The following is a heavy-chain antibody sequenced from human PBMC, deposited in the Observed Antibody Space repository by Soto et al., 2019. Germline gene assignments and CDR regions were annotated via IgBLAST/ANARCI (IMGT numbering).Heavy chain of an antibody. J-gene: IGHJ4*02. CDR3: ARVRGYSSAGY. D-gene: IGHD6-25*01. Sequence: QVQLQQWGAGLLKPSETLSLTCAVYGGSFSGYYWSWIRQPPGKGLEWIGEINHSGSTNYNPSLKSRVTISVDTSKNQFSLKLSSVTAADTAVDYCARVRGYSSAGYWGQGTLVTVSS. CDR2: INHSGST. V-gene: IGHV4-34*01. CDR1: GGSFSGYY.